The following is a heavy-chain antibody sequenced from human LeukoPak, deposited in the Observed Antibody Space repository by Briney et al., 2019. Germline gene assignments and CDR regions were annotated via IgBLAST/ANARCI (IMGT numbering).Heavy chain of an antibody. J-gene: IGHJ6*03. CDR1: GYSFTSYW. CDR3: ARHTPPDWEASYYYMDV. D-gene: IGHD3/OR15-3a*01. CDR2: IYPGDSDT. V-gene: IGHV5-51*01. Sequence: GESLKISCKGSGYSFTSYWIGWVRQMPGKGLEWMGIIYPGDSDTRYSPSFQGQVTISADKSISTAYLQWSSLKASDTAMYYCARHTPPDWEASYYYMDVWGKGTTVTVSS.